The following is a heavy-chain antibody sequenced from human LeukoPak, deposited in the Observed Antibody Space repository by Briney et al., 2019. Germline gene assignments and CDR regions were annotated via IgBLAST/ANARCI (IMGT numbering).Heavy chain of an antibody. CDR2: ISSSSSYI. J-gene: IGHJ4*02. V-gene: IGHV3-21*04. D-gene: IGHD3-10*01. CDR3: ARGGVDYYGSGTYYLMYYFDY. Sequence: GGSLRLSCAASGFTFSSYSMNWVRQAPGKGLEWVSSISSSSSYIYYADSVKGRFTISRDNAKNSLFLQMNSLRAEDTAVYFCARGGVDYYGSGTYYLMYYFDYWGQGALVTVSS. CDR1: GFTFSSYS.